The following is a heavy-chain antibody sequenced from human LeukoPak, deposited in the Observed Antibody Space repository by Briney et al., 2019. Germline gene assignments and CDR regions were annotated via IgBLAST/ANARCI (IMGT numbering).Heavy chain of an antibody. CDR2: IYTSGST. V-gene: IGHV4-61*02. D-gene: IGHD3-9*01. Sequence: SETLSLTCTVSGGSISSGGYYWSWIRQHPGKGLEWIGRIYTSGSTNYNPSLKSRVTMSVDTSKNQFSLKLSSVTAADTAVYYCARVSSPYDILTGYYLYYYYGMDVWGQGTTVTVSS. CDR1: GGSISSGGYY. J-gene: IGHJ6*02. CDR3: ARVSSPYDILTGYYLYYYYGMDV.